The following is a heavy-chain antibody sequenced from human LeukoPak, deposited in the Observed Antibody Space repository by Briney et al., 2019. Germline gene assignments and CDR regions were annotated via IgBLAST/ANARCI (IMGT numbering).Heavy chain of an antibody. CDR2: IYYSGST. D-gene: IGHD3-22*01. CDR3: AREGDYSSASYGAYDI. V-gene: IGHV4-39*07. J-gene: IGHJ3*02. CDR1: GGSISSSSYY. Sequence: SETLSPTCTVSGGSISSSSYYWGWIRQPPGKGLEWIGSIYYSGSTYYNPSLKSRVTISVDTSKNQFSLKLTSVTAADTAVYYCAREGDYSSASYGAYDIWGQGTMVTVSS.